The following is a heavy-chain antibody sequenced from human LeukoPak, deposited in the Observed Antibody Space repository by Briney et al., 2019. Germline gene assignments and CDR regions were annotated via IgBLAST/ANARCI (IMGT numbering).Heavy chain of an antibody. V-gene: IGHV3-48*03. CDR3: ARLYSSSSGLRASDY. CDR1: GFTFSSYE. CDR2: ISSRGTTT. D-gene: IGHD6-6*01. Sequence: GGSLRLSCAASGFTFSSYEMNWVRQAPGKGLEWVSYISSRGTTTYYADSVKGRFTISRDDAKNSLYLLMNSLRVEDTAVYYCARLYSSSSGLRASDYWGQGTLVTVSS. J-gene: IGHJ4*02.